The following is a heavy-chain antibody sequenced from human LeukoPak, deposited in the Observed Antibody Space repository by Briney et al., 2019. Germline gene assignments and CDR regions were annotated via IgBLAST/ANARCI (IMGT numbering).Heavy chain of an antibody. V-gene: IGHV3-7*01. CDR2: IKQDGSEK. J-gene: IGHJ5*02. D-gene: IGHD3-22*01. CDR3: ARDSKRGRYYYDSSGYS. Sequence: GGSLRLSCAASGFTFSSYWMSWVRQAPGKGLEWVANIKQDGSEKYYVDSVKGRFTISRDNAKNSLYLQMNSLRAEDTAVYYCARDSKRGRYYYDSSGYSWGQGTLVTVSS. CDR1: GFTFSSYW.